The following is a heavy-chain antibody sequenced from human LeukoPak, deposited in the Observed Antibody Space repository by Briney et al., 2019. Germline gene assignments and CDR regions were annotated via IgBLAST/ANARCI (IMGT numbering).Heavy chain of an antibody. CDR3: AKAPACCSQLLNV. V-gene: IGHV3-30*02. CDR2: IWYDGSNL. CDR1: GFTFSCYG. Sequence: GGSLRLSCAASGFTFSCYGMHWVRQAPGKGLEGGAFIWYDGSNLYYADSVKGRFTTSRDNSKNTLSLQMTSPSAEDTAVYSCAKAPACCSQLLNVWGQGTLVTVSS. D-gene: IGHD6-6*01. J-gene: IGHJ4*02.